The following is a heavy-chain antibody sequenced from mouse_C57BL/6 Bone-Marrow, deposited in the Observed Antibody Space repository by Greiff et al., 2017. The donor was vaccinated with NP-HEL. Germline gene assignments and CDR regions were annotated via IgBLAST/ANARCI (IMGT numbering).Heavy chain of an antibody. D-gene: IGHD2-4*01. J-gene: IGHJ3*01. V-gene: IGHV3-6*01. Sequence: VQLKESGPGLVKPSQSLSLTCSVTGYSITSGYYWNWIRQFPGNKLEWMGYISYDGSNNYNPSLKNRISITRDTSKNQFFLKLNSVTTEDTATYYCARLYYDYDGAYWGQGTLVTVSA. CDR2: ISYDGSN. CDR3: ARLYYDYDGAY. CDR1: GYSITSGYY.